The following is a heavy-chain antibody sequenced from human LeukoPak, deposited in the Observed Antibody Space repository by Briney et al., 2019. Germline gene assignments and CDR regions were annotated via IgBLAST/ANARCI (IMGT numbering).Heavy chain of an antibody. CDR2: IYYSGST. J-gene: IGHJ3*02. D-gene: IGHD3-22*01. V-gene: IGHV4-59*12. CDR1: GGSISSYY. CDR3: ARGLSYDSSGYYDRDDAFDI. Sequence: SETLSLTCTVSGGSISSYYWSWIRQPPGKGLEWIGYIYYSGSTNYNPSLKSRVTISVDTSKNQFSLKLSSVTAADTAVYYCARGLSYDSSGYYDRDDAFDIWGQGTMVTVSS.